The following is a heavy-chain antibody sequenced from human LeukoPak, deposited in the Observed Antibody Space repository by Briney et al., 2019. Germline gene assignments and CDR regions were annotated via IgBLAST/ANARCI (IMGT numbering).Heavy chain of an antibody. CDR2: KCYSRST. CDR3: ARGRSYGFDFDS. V-gene: IGHV4-61*01. CDR1: GVSINTCCYY. D-gene: IGHD5-18*01. Sequence: SETLSLTCDVSGVSINTCCYYWTWIRQPPGKGLDGIGYKCYSRSTRYNSYLRSRLTISLYSSKNQFSLSLMSVTAADTSVCSCARGRSYGFDFDSWGPGTLVIVSS. J-gene: IGHJ4*02.